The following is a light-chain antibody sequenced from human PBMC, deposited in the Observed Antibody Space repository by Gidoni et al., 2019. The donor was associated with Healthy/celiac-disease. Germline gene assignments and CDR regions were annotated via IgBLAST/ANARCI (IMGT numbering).Light chain of an antibody. CDR1: QSVSSY. CDR3: QQRSNWPPLT. Sequence: PAPPSVSPGERATLSCRASQSVSSYLAWYQQKPGQAPRLLIYEASNRATGIPARFSGSGSGTDFTLNISSLEPEDVAVYYCQQRSNWPPLTFGGGTKVEIK. J-gene: IGKJ4*01. CDR2: EAS. V-gene: IGKV3-11*01.